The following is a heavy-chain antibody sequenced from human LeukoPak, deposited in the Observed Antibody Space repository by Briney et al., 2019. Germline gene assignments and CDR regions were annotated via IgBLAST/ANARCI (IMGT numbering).Heavy chain of an antibody. CDR2: IHHSGRS. D-gene: IGHD3-10*01. CDR1: ADSLSSGGHY. J-gene: IGHJ4*02. V-gene: IGHV4-31*03. CDR3: ARGGNRFGGFYFDY. Sequence: SETLSLTCTVSADSLSSGGHYWAWIRQFPGKGLESIGFIHHSGRSRHNPSPKDRVAISVDTSRKQFALKLSSVTAADTAMYYCARGGNRFGGFYFDYWGQGIQVIVSS.